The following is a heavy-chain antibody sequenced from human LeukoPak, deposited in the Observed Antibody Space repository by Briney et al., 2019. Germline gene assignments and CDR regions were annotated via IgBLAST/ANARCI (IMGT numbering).Heavy chain of an antibody. Sequence: PSETLSLTCTVSGGSVSSGSYYWSWIRQPPGKGLEWIGYIYYSGSTNYNPSLKSRVTISVDTSKNQFSLKLSSVTAADTAVYYCARGGIVLMVYARRNWFDPWGQGTLVTVSS. CDR2: IYYSGST. CDR1: GGSVSSGSYY. V-gene: IGHV4-61*01. D-gene: IGHD2-8*01. J-gene: IGHJ5*02. CDR3: ARGGIVLMVYARRNWFDP.